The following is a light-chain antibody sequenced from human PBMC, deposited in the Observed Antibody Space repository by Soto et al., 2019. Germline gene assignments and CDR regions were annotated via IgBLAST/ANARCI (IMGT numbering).Light chain of an antibody. CDR3: QQYNNWPLT. CDR2: GPS. V-gene: IGKV3-15*01. J-gene: IGKJ4*01. Sequence: EIVMTQSPATLSVSPGERATLSCRASQSISSNLAWYQQKPGQAPRLLIYGPSTRATGIPARFSGSGSGTEFTLTISSLQSEDFAVYYCQQYNNWPLTFGGGIKVEIK. CDR1: QSISSN.